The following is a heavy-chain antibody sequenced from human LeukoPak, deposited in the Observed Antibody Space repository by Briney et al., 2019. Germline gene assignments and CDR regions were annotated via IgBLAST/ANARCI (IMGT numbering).Heavy chain of an antibody. V-gene: IGHV3-11*03. CDR3: ARLRVAAAGTPEYFQH. J-gene: IGHJ1*01. D-gene: IGHD6-13*01. CDR2: ISSSSSYT. CDR1: GFTFSDYY. Sequence: PGGSLRLSCAASGFTFSDYYMSWIRQAPGKGLEWVSYISSSSSYTNYADSVKGRFTISRDNAKNSLYLQMNSLRAEDTAVYYCARLRVAAAGTPEYFQHWGQGTLVTVSS.